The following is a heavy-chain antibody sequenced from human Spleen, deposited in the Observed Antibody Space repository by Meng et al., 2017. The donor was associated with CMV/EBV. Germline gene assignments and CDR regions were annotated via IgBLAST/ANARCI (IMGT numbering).Heavy chain of an antibody. V-gene: IGHV2-5*01. Sequence: SGPTLVKPPQPLTVTFTFSGVPHPTGGRGVAWIHQPPGKALQCLALIYWNNTRYYNPSLEGRLTITKDTPRNQVVLTLTIMDPVDSGTYYCAHIPSLFHFWSASSPVGAFDSWGQGAPVTVSS. CDR2: IYWNNTR. D-gene: IGHD3-3*02. CDR1: GVPHPTGGRG. J-gene: IGHJ4*02. CDR3: AHIPSLFHFWSASSPVGAFDS.